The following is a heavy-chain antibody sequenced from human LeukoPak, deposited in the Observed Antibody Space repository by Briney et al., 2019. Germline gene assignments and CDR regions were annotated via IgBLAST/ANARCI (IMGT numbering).Heavy chain of an antibody. V-gene: IGHV4-38-2*02. CDR3: ARHRRRGAVASQYYFDY. Sequence: SETLSLTCTVSGYSISSGYYWGWIRQPPGKGLEWIGSIYYSGSTYYNPSLKSRVTISVDTSKNQFSLKLSSVTAADTAVYYCARHRRRGAVASQYYFDYWGQGTLVTVSS. D-gene: IGHD6-19*01. CDR1: GYSISSGYY. J-gene: IGHJ4*02. CDR2: IYYSGST.